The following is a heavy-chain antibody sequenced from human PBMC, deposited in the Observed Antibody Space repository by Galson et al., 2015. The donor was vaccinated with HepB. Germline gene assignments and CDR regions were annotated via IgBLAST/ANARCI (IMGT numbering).Heavy chain of an antibody. V-gene: IGHV3-11*05. Sequence: SLRLSCAASGFTFSDYYMSWIRQAPGKGLEWVSYISSSSTYTYYADSVKGRFTISRDNAKNSLYLQMNSLRAEDTAVYYCARVETSYYASGRYAFDIWGQGTMVTVSS. CDR1: GFTFSDYY. CDR2: ISSSSTYT. J-gene: IGHJ3*02. CDR3: ARVETSYYASGRYAFDI. D-gene: IGHD3-10*01.